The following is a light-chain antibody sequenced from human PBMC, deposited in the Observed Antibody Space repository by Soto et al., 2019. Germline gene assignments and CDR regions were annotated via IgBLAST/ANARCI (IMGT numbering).Light chain of an antibody. CDR3: SSHSSSSTLVV. CDR1: SSDVGGYNY. V-gene: IGLV2-14*03. J-gene: IGLJ2*01. Sequence: QSALSQPASMSGSPGQSITISCTGTSSDVGGYNYVSWYRQYPGKAPKLIIYDVNNRPSEVPNRFSGSKSSNTASLTISGPQAGDVADYYCSSHSSSSTLVVFGGGTKLTLL. CDR2: DVN.